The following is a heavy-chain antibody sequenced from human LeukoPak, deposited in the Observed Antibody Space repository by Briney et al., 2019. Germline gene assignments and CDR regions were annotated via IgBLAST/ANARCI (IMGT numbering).Heavy chain of an antibody. Sequence: GGSLRLSYAASGFTVSSNYMSWVRQAPGKGLEWVSVIYSGGSTYYADSVKGRFTISRDNSKNTLYLQMNSLRAEDTAVYYCARAWNYYGSGSFDPWGQGTLVTVSS. V-gene: IGHV3-66*02. D-gene: IGHD3-10*01. CDR2: IYSGGST. J-gene: IGHJ5*02. CDR1: GFTVSSNY. CDR3: ARAWNYYGSGSFDP.